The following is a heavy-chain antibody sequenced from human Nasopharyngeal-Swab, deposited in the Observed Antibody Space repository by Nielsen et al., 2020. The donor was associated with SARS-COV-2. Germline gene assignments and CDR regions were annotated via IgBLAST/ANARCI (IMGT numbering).Heavy chain of an antibody. D-gene: IGHD2-21*02. CDR1: GFAFSSYA. CDR3: ARGGLLERGFYWYFDL. J-gene: IGHJ2*01. Sequence: GESLKISCAASGFAFSSYAMHWVRQAPGKGLEWVAVISYDGSNKYYADSVKGRFTISRDNSKNTLYLQMNSLRAEDTAVYYCARGGLLERGFYWYFDLWGRGTLVTVS. V-gene: IGHV3-30-3*01. CDR2: ISYDGSNK.